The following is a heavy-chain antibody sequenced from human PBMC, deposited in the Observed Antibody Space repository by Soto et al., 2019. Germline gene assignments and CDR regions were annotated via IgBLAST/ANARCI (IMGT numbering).Heavy chain of an antibody. Sequence: EVQLVESGGGFVQPGGSLRLSCLASGFTFSDHYMDCVRQAPGKGLEWVGRIRKKAYSYTTEYAASVKDRFTIPRDDSRSAVYLQMHSLKADDTAVYSCTSTLGAHRYFDNWGQVTLVTVSS. J-gene: IGHJ4*02. D-gene: IGHD3-16*01. CDR1: GFTFSDHY. CDR3: TSTLGAHRYFDN. CDR2: IRKKAYSYTT. V-gene: IGHV3-72*01.